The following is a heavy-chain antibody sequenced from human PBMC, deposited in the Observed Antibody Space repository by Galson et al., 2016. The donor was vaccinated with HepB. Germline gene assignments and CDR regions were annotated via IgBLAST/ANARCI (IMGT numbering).Heavy chain of an antibody. CDR2: IVPILGAA. CDR3: ARAGQMYFYDSGASGTFNY. Sequence: SVKVSCKASGGIFSKYAISWVRQVPGQGLEWMGGIVPILGAANYAQKFQGRVSITADESTSTAYMELGSLRSEDMAVYYCARAGQMYFYDSGASGTFNYWGQGTLVTVSA. J-gene: IGHJ4*02. D-gene: IGHD3-22*01. V-gene: IGHV1-69*13. CDR1: GGIFSKYA.